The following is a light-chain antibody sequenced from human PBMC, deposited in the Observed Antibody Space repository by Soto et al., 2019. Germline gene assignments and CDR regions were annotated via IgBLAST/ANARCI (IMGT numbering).Light chain of an antibody. V-gene: IGKV3-20*01. CDR2: GAS. CDR3: QQYGSSPFT. Sequence: EIVLTQSPGTLSLSPGERATLSCRASQSVSSSYLAWYQQKPGQAPRLLIYGASSRATGIPDRFSGSGSGTDFTLAISRLEPEDLAVYYCQQYGSSPFTFGGGTKVAI. J-gene: IGKJ4*01. CDR1: QSVSSSY.